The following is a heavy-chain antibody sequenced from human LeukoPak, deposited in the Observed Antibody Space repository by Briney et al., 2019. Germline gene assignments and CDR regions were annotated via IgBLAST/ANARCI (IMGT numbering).Heavy chain of an antibody. Sequence: SETLSLTCTVSGGSMRNYYGSWIRQPPGKGLEWIAYIYYTGSTYYNPSLKSRVTMSVDTSKNQFSLSLSAVTAADTAVYFCARHIGGAATLDWGQGALVTVSS. D-gene: IGHD2-15*01. J-gene: IGHJ4*02. CDR2: IYYTGST. CDR1: GGSMRNYY. V-gene: IGHV4-59*08. CDR3: ARHIGGAATLD.